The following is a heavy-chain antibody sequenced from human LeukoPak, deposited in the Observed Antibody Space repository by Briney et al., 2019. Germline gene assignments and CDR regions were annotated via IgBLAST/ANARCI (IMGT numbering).Heavy chain of an antibody. CDR3: ARNPSGSSNWFDP. D-gene: IGHD1-26*01. V-gene: IGHV4-59*12. CDR2: IYHSGST. CDR1: GGSISSYY. J-gene: IGHJ5*02. Sequence: SETLSLTCTVSGGSISSYYWSWIRQPPGKGLEWIGYIYHSGSTYYNPSLKSRVTISVDRSKNQFSLKLSSVTAADTAVYYCARNPSGSSNWFDPWGQGTLVTVSS.